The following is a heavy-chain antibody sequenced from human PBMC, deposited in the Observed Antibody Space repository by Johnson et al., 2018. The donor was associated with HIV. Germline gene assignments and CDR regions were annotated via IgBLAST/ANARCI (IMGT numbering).Heavy chain of an antibody. V-gene: IGHV3-11*04. J-gene: IGHJ3*02. D-gene: IGHD6-13*01. CDR3: AREFGQQLGTVGAFDI. CDR2: ISSDGTTI. CDR1: GFTFSDYY. Sequence: QVQLVESGGGVVQPGRSLRVSCAASGFTFSDYYMSWIRQAPGKGLEWVSYISSDGTTIYDADSVKGRFTISRDNAKNSLYLQMNSLRAEDTAVYYCAREFGQQLGTVGAFDIWGQGTMVTVSS.